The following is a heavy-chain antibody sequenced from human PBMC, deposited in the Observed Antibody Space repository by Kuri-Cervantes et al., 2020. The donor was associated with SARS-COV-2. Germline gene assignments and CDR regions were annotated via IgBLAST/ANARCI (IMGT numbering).Heavy chain of an antibody. CDR1: GYSISSGYY. CDR2: IYHSGST. CDR3: ARSRGYYDYVWGSYRYNPGDTFDI. Sequence: GSLRLSCAVSGYSISSGYYWGWIRQPPGKGLEWIGSIYHSGSTYYNPSLKSRVTISVDTSKNQFSLKLSSVPAADTAVFYCARSRGYYDYVWGSYRYNPGDTFDIWGQGTMVTVSS. V-gene: IGHV4-38-2*01. J-gene: IGHJ3*02. D-gene: IGHD3-16*02.